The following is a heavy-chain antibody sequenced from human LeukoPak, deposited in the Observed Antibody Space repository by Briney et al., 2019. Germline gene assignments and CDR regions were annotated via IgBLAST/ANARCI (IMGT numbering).Heavy chain of an antibody. CDR3: ARGLIAYYYGSGSHHYFDY. Sequence: ASVKVSCKASGGTFSSYAISWVRQAPGQGLEWMGGIIPIFGTANYAQKFQGRVTITADESTSTAYMELSSLRSEDTAVYYCARGLIAYYYGSGSHHYFDYWGLGTLVTVSS. V-gene: IGHV1-69*13. D-gene: IGHD3-10*01. CDR1: GGTFSSYA. J-gene: IGHJ4*02. CDR2: IIPIFGTA.